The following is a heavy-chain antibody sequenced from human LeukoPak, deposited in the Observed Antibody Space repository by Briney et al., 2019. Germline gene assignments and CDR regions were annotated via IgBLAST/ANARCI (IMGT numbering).Heavy chain of an antibody. Sequence: SSETLSLTCTVSGGSISSYYWSWIRQPPGKGLEWIGYIYYSGSTNYNPSLKSRVTISVDTSKNQFSLKLNSVTAADTAVYYCARTTEDCSSTSCYQYWFDPWGQGTLVTVSS. CDR3: ARTTEDCSSTSCYQYWFDP. V-gene: IGHV4-59*01. J-gene: IGHJ5*02. CDR1: GGSISSYY. CDR2: IYYSGST. D-gene: IGHD2-2*01.